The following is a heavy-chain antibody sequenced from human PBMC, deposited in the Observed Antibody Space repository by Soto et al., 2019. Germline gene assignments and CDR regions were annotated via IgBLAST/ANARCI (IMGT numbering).Heavy chain of an antibody. D-gene: IGHD4-17*01. Sequence: QMQLVQSGPEVKKPGTSVKVSCKASGFTFTSPAMQWVRQARGQRLEWIGWIVVGSGNTNYAQKFQERVTITRDMSTSTAYMELSSLRSADTAVYSCAAAYAHYGRAFEIWGQGTMLTVSP. J-gene: IGHJ3*02. CDR2: IVVGSGNT. CDR3: AAAYAHYGRAFEI. CDR1: GFTFTSPA. V-gene: IGHV1-58*02.